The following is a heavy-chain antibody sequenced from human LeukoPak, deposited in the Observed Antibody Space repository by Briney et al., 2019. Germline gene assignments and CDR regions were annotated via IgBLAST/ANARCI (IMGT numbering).Heavy chain of an antibody. Sequence: GGSLRLSCAASGFTFSTYWMTWVRQAPGKGLEWVANINQGGSETYYVDSVKGRFTISRDNAKNSLYLQMNSLRAEDTAVYYCARGGLYHYSGTSGDYWGQGTPVTVSS. D-gene: IGHD1-26*01. CDR1: GFTFSTYW. J-gene: IGHJ4*02. CDR3: ARGGLYHYSGTSGDY. V-gene: IGHV3-7*01. CDR2: INQGGSET.